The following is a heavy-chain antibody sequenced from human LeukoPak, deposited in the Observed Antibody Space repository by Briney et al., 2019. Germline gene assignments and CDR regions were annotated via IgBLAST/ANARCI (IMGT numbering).Heavy chain of an antibody. CDR2: IYHSGST. J-gene: IGHJ4*02. V-gene: IGHV4-30-2*01. Sequence: SETLSLTCTVSGGSISSGGYYWSWIRQPPGKGLEWIGYIYHSGSTYYNPSLKSRVTISVDRSKNQFSPKLSSVTAADTAVYYCARGPQGGPHFFDYWGQGTLVTVSS. CDR3: ARGPQGGPHFFDY. CDR1: GGSISSGGYY.